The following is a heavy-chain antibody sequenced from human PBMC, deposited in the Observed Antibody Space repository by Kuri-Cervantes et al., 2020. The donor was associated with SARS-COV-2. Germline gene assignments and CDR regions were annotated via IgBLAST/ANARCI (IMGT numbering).Heavy chain of an antibody. J-gene: IGHJ5*02. Sequence: GESLKISCAASGFTFSSYWMSWVRQAPGKGLEWVANIKQDGSEKYYVDSVKGRFTISRDNAKNSLYLQMNSLRSEDTAVYYCATGIAVGTQNWFDPWGQGTLVTVSS. CDR3: ATGIAVGTQNWFDP. CDR2: IKQDGSEK. V-gene: IGHV3-7*03. CDR1: GFTFSSYW. D-gene: IGHD6-19*01.